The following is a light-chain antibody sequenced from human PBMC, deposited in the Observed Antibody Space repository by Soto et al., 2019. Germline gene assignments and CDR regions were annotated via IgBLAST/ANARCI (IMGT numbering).Light chain of an antibody. V-gene: IGKV3-15*01. Sequence: EIVMTQSPATLSVSPGERATLSCRASQSVSSNLAWYQQKPGQAPRLLIYGASTRATGIPARFSGSGSGTEFILTIISLQSEDFAVYYCQQYNNWPRTFGQGTKVEIQ. CDR2: GAS. CDR3: QQYNNWPRT. CDR1: QSVSSN. J-gene: IGKJ1*01.